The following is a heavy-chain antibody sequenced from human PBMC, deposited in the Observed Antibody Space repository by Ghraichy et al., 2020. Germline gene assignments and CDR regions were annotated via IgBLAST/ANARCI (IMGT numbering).Heavy chain of an antibody. CDR1: GGSISSAGYY. V-gene: IGHV4-31*03. Sequence: SQTLSLTCTVSGGSISSAGYYWGWIRQHPGKGLEWIGYIYYSGSTYYNPSLKSRVTISVDTSKNQFSLKLNSVTAADTAVYYCARDSSSADYVDYWGQGTLVTVSS. J-gene: IGHJ4*02. CDR2: IYYSGST. D-gene: IGHD6-13*01. CDR3: ARDSSSADYVDY.